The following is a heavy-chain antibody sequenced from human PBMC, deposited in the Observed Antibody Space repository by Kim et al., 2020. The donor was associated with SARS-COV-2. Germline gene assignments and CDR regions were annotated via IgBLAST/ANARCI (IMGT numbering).Heavy chain of an antibody. CDR1: GFTFSSYA. Sequence: GGSLRLSCAASGFTFSSYAMSWVRQAPGKGLEWVSAISGSGGSTYYADSVKGRFTISRDNSKNTLYLQMNSLRAEDTAVYYCAKGQFPGESEHHGAFDIWGQGTMVTVSS. V-gene: IGHV3-23*01. CDR3: AKGQFPGESEHHGAFDI. CDR2: ISGSGGST. D-gene: IGHD3-10*01. J-gene: IGHJ3*02.